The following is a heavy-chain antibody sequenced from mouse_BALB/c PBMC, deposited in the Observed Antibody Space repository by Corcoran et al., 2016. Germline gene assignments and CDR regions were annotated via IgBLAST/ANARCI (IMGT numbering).Heavy chain of an antibody. V-gene: IGHV1S136*01. D-gene: IGHD1-1*01. J-gene: IGHJ1*01. Sequence: EVQLQQSGLELVKPGASVKMSCKASGYTFTSYVMHWVKQKPGQGLEWIGYINPYNDGTKYNEKFKGKATLTSDKSSSTAYMELSSLTSEDSAVYYGARGYDSSHWYFDVWCAGTRDTVSS. CDR2: INPYNDGT. CDR1: GYTFTSYV. CDR3: ARGYDSSHWYFDV.